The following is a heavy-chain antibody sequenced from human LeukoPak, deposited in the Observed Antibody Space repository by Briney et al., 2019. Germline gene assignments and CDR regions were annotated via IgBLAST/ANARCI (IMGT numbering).Heavy chain of an antibody. V-gene: IGHV1-2*02. CDR2: INPNSGDT. Sequence: ASVKVSCKASGYTFTGYFIHWVRQAPGQGLEWMGWINPNSGDTNTKYAQKFQGRVTMTRDTSISTAYMELSRLGSDDTAVYYCARAVGATSWFDPWGQGTLVTVSS. CDR3: ARAVGATSWFDP. D-gene: IGHD1-26*01. J-gene: IGHJ5*02. CDR1: GYTFTGYF.